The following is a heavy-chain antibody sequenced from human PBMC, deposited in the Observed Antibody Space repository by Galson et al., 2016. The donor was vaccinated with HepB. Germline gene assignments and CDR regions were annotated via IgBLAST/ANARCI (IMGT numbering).Heavy chain of an antibody. D-gene: IGHD1-26*01. J-gene: IGHJ5*02. V-gene: IGHV3-23*01. Sequence: SLRLSCAASGFSFSNFAMSWVRQAPGKGLEWVSSISGDGESIYYTDSVKGRFTVSRDNSKNTLSLRMNSLRGEDTAVYYCARDLAGAYDLWGQGTLVIVSS. CDR1: GFSFSNFA. CDR3: ARDLAGAYDL. CDR2: ISGDGESI.